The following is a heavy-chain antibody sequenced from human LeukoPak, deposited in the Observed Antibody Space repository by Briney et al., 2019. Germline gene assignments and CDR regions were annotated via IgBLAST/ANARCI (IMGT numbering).Heavy chain of an antibody. V-gene: IGHV3-53*01. J-gene: IGHJ4*02. CDR1: GFTVSNNY. Sequence: GGSLRLSCAASGFTVSNNYMIWVRQAPGKELEWVSLIYSGGSTYYTDSVKGRFTISRDNSKNTLYLQMNSLRAEDTAVYYCARERSGYELDYWGQGTLVTVTS. D-gene: IGHD5-12*01. CDR3: ARERSGYELDY. CDR2: IYSGGST.